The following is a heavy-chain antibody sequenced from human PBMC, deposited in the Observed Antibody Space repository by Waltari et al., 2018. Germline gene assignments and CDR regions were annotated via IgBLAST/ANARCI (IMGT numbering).Heavy chain of an antibody. CDR2: INGDGSRT. D-gene: IGHD1-7*01. Sequence: EVQLVESGGGSVQPGGSLRLSCTGSGFLFSSYWMHWVRQGPGEGLVCVSGINGDGSRTTYADSVEGRFTTTRDNAKSTLYLEMNSLKSEDTGVYYCAREENYDFAMDVWGQGTTVTVSS. V-gene: IGHV3-74*01. J-gene: IGHJ6*02. CDR3: AREENYDFAMDV. CDR1: GFLFSSYW.